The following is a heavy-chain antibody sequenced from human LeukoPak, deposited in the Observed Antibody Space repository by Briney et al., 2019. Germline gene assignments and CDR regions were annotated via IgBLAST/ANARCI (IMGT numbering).Heavy chain of an antibody. D-gene: IGHD6-13*01. V-gene: IGHV3-23*01. J-gene: IGHJ4*02. Sequence: GGSLRLSCAASGFTFSSYAMSWVRQAPGKGLEWVSAISGSGGSTYYADSVKGRFTISRDNSKNTLYLQMNSLRAEDTAVYYCAKVEPPGGSSWYVRRYFDYWGQGTLVTVSS. CDR3: AKVEPPGGSSWYVRRYFDY. CDR2: ISGSGGST. CDR1: GFTFSSYA.